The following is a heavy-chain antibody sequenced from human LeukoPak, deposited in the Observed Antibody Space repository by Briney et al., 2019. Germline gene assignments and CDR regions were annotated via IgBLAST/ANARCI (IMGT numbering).Heavy chain of an antibody. CDR1: GGSISSGDYY. CDR3: ARGDYCSSTSCYNGYFQH. J-gene: IGHJ1*01. V-gene: IGHV4-30-4*08. CDR2: IYYSGST. D-gene: IGHD2-2*02. Sequence: SQTLSLTCTVPGGSISSGDYYWSWIRQPPRKGLEWIGYIYYSGSTYYNPSLKSRVTISVDTSKNQFSLKLSSVTAADTAVYYGARGDYCSSTSCYNGYFQHWGQGTLVTVSS.